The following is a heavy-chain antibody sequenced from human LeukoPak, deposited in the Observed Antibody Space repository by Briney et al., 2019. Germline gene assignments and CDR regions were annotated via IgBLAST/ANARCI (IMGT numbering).Heavy chain of an antibody. Sequence: ASVKVSCKASGYTFTSYGISWVRQAPGQGLEWMGWISAYNGNTNYAQKLQGRVTMTTDTSTSTAYMELRSLRSEDTAVYYCARDAAYCGGDCYTRFYYYYYMDVWGKGTTVTISS. V-gene: IGHV1-18*01. CDR2: ISAYNGNT. J-gene: IGHJ6*03. CDR1: GYTFTSYG. D-gene: IGHD2-21*02. CDR3: ARDAAYCGGDCYTRFYYYYYMDV.